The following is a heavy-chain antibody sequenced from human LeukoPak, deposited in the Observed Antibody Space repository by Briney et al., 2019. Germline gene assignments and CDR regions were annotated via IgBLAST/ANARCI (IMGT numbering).Heavy chain of an antibody. D-gene: IGHD6-19*01. V-gene: IGHV1-2*04. CDR3: ARDQKSREDSSGLYYYGMDA. Sequence: ASVKVSCKASGYTFTGYYMHWVRQAPGQGLEWMGWINPNSGGTNYAQKFQGWVTMTRDTSISTAYMELSRLRSDDTAVYYCARDQKSREDSSGLYYYGMDAWGQGTTVTVSS. CDR1: GYTFTGYY. J-gene: IGHJ6*02. CDR2: INPNSGGT.